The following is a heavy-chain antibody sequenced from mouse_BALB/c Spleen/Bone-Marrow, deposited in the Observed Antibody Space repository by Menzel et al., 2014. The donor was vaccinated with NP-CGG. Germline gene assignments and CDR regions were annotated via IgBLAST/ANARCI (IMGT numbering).Heavy chain of an antibody. Sequence: EVKLMESGGGLVQPGGPRKLSCAASGFTFXSFGMHWVRQAPEKGLEWVAYISSGSSTIFYADTVKGRFTVSRDNPKNTLFLQMTSLRSEDTAMYYCTRGGNWDDFDYWGQGTTLTVSS. J-gene: IGHJ2*01. D-gene: IGHD4-1*01. CDR3: TRGGNWDDFDY. CDR2: ISSGSSTI. CDR1: GFTFXSFG. V-gene: IGHV5-17*02.